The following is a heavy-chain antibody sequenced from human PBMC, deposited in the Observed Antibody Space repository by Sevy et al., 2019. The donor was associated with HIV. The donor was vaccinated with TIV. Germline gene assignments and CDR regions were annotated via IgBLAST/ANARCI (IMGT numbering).Heavy chain of an antibody. Sequence: GGSLRLSCAASGFTFSGSAMHWVRQASGKGLEWVGRIRSKANSYATAYAASVKGRFTISRDDSKNMAYLQMNSLKTEDTAVYYCTRSSYSSSFYYYYGMDVWGQGTMVTVSS. V-gene: IGHV3-73*01. J-gene: IGHJ6*02. CDR1: GFTFSGSA. D-gene: IGHD6-13*01. CDR2: IRSKANSYAT. CDR3: TRSSYSSSFYYYYGMDV.